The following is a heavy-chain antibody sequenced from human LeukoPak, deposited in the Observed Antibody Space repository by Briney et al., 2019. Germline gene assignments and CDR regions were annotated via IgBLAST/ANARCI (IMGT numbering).Heavy chain of an antibody. V-gene: IGHV3-7*01. CDR3: ARDGGGAIAVAGNFDY. J-gene: IGHJ4*02. Sequence: GGSLRLSCAASGFTISSYWMSWVRQAPGKGLEWVANIKQDGSEKYYVDSVKGRFTISRDNAKNSLYLQMNSLRAEDTAVYYCARDGGGAIAVAGNFDYWGQGTLVTVSS. D-gene: IGHD6-19*01. CDR2: IKQDGSEK. CDR1: GFTISSYW.